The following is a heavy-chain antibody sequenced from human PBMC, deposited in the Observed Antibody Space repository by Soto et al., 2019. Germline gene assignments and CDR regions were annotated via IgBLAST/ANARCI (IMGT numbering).Heavy chain of an antibody. D-gene: IGHD3-16*01. CDR2: LSSSSSYI. V-gene: IGHV3-21*01. CDR1: GFTFSSYS. CDR3: ARDRGGDYYYYYYGMDV. J-gene: IGHJ6*02. Sequence: EVQLVESGGGLVQPGGSLRLSCAASGFTFSSYSMNWVRQAPGKGLEWVSSLSSSSSYIYYAASVKGRFTISKDNAKNSLYLERNSLGAEDTAVYHCARDRGGDYYYYYYGMDVWGQGTTVTVSS.